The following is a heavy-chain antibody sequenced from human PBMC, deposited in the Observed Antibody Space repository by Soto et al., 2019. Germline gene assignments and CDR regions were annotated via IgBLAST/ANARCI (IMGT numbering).Heavy chain of an antibody. CDR2: ISGSGGST. V-gene: IGHV3-23*01. J-gene: IGHJ4*02. CDR3: AKMPSVYYYDSSGRNFDY. Sequence: GGSLRLSCAASGFTFSSYAMSWVRQAPGKGLEWVSAISGSGGSTYYADSVKGRFTISRDNSKNTLYLQMNSLRAEDTAVYYCAKMPSVYYYDSSGRNFDYWGQGTLVTVSS. D-gene: IGHD3-22*01. CDR1: GFTFSSYA.